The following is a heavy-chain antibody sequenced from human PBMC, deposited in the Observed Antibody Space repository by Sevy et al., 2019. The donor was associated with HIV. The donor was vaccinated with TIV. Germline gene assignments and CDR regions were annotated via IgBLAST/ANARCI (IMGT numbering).Heavy chain of an antibody. CDR2: IYYSGNT. Sequence: SETLSLTCTVSGGSISSFYWSWIRQPPGKGLEWIGYIYYSGNTNYSPSLKSRVTISLDTSNNQFSLNLSSVTAAEPAVYYCARGQSSYGYWREFDYWGQGTLVTVSS. CDR3: ARGQSSYGYWREFDY. V-gene: IGHV4-59*01. CDR1: GGSISSFY. D-gene: IGHD5-18*01. J-gene: IGHJ4*02.